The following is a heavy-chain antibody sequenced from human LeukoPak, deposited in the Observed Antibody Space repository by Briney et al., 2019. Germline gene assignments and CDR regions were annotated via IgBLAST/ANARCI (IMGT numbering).Heavy chain of an antibody. V-gene: IGHV3-23*01. CDR2: ISGSGGST. CDR3: AKNCGGDCYYYYGMDV. Sequence: SGGSLRLSCAASGFTFSSYAMSWVRQAPGKGLEWVSAISGSGGSTYYADSVKGRFTISRDSSKNTLYLQMNSLRAEDTAVYYCAKNCGGDCYYYYGMDVWGQGTTVTVSS. J-gene: IGHJ6*02. CDR1: GFTFSSYA. D-gene: IGHD2-21*02.